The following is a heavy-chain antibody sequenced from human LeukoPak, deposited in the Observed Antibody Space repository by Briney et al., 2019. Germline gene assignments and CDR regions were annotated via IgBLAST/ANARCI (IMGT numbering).Heavy chain of an antibody. CDR2: INHSGST. V-gene: IGHV4-34*01. Sequence: SETLSLTCAVYGGSFSGYYWSWIRQPPGKGLEWIGEINHSGSTNYNPSLKSRVTISVDTSKNQFSLKLSSVIAADTAVYYCARGLVAHQRFVVVPAAYGMDVWGQGTTVTVSS. CDR3: ARGLVAHQRFVVVPAAYGMDV. CDR1: GGSFSGYY. D-gene: IGHD2-2*01. J-gene: IGHJ6*02.